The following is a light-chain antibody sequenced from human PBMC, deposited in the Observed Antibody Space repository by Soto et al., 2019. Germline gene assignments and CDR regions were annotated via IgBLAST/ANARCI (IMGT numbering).Light chain of an antibody. CDR1: QWFSGRN. CDR2: NSY. J-gene: IGKJ5*01. V-gene: IGKV3D-20*01. CDR3: QQYGTWIT. Sequence: EIVLTQSPATLSLSPGERVSLSCGASQWFSGRNLAWYQQKPEQSPSLLSYNSYIRTSCVPDRFRGSGSGTDFTLTITRLEPEDFDVYYCQQYGTWITFGQGTRLE.